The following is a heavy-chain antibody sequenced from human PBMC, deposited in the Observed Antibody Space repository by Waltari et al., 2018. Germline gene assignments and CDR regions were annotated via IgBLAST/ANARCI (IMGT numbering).Heavy chain of an antibody. V-gene: IGHV4-4*07. CDR1: GGSISSYY. CDR3: ARDTDYYDSSGYYFFDY. D-gene: IGHD3-22*01. J-gene: IGHJ4*02. CDR2: IYTSGST. Sequence: QVQLQESGPGLVKPSETLSLTCTVSGGSISSYYWRWIRQPAGKGLEWIGRIYTSGSTNYNPSLKSRVTMSVDTSKNQFSLKLSSVTAADTAVYYCARDTDYYDSSGYYFFDYWGQGTLVTVSS.